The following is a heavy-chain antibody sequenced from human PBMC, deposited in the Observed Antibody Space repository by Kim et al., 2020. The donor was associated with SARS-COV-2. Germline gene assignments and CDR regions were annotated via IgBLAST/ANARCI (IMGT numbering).Heavy chain of an antibody. CDR2: INPNSGGT. CDR3: ARGMQQLVEGGDY. J-gene: IGHJ4*02. D-gene: IGHD6-13*01. CDR1: GYTFTGYY. Sequence: ASVKVSCKASGYTFTGYYMHWVRQAPGQGLEWMGRINPNSGGTNYAQKFQGRVTMTRDTSISTAYMELSRLRSDDTAVYYCARGMQQLVEGGDYWGQGTLVTVSS. V-gene: IGHV1-2*06.